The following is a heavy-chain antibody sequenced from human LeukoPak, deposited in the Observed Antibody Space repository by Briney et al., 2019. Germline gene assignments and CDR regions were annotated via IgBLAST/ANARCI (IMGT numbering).Heavy chain of an antibody. Sequence: PSETLSLTCAVSGYSISSGYYWGWIRQPPGKGLEWVGSICHSGSTYYNPSLKSRVTISVDTSKNQFSLKLSSVTAADTAVYYCARQGYCSSTSCYKGGGSYFDYWGQGTLVTVSS. D-gene: IGHD2-2*02. CDR3: ARQGYCSSTSCYKGGGSYFDY. CDR1: GYSISSGYY. V-gene: IGHV4-38-2*01. J-gene: IGHJ4*02. CDR2: ICHSGST.